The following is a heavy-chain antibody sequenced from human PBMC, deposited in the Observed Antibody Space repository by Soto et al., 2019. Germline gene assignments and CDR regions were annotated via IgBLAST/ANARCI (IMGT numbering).Heavy chain of an antibody. CDR2: IYYSGST. CDR3: ARDADYGVYENWFDP. CDR1: GGSISSYY. D-gene: IGHD4-17*01. V-gene: IGHV4-59*01. J-gene: IGHJ5*02. Sequence: SETLSLTCTVSGGSISSYYWSWIRQPPGKGLEWIGYIYYSGSTNYNPSLKSRVTISVDTSKNQFSLKLSSVTAADTAVYYCARDADYGVYENWFDPWGQGTLVTVSS.